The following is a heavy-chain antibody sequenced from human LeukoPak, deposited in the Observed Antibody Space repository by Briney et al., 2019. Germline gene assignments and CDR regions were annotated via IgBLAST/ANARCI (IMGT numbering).Heavy chain of an antibody. CDR3: LSTPPFDY. V-gene: IGHV3-30*03. CDR2: ISYDGSNK. Sequence: GGSLRLSCAASGFTFRSYGMHWVRQAPGKGLEWVAVISYDGSNKYYADSVKGRFTISRDNSKNTLDLQMNSLRAEDTAVLGELSTPPFDYWGQGTLVTVSS. J-gene: IGHJ4*02. CDR1: GFTFRSYG. D-gene: IGHD3-16*02.